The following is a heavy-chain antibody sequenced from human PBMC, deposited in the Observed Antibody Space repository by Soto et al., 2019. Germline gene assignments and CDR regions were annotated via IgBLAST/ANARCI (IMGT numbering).Heavy chain of an antibody. Sequence: QVQLVQSGAEVKKPGSSVKVSCKASGGTFSSYAISWVRQAPGQGLEWMGGIIPIFGTATYAQKFQGRVTITADESTSTAYMELSSLRSEDTAVYYCARLPVRNYYDSSGSPYYYYYGMDVWGQGTTVTVSS. CDR2: IIPIFGTA. V-gene: IGHV1-69*01. D-gene: IGHD3-22*01. CDR1: GGTFSSYA. CDR3: ARLPVRNYYDSSGSPYYYYYGMDV. J-gene: IGHJ6*02.